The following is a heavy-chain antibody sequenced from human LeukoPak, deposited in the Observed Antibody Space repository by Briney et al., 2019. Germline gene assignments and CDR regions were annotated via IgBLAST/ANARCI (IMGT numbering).Heavy chain of an antibody. Sequence: GASVKVSCKASGYTFTSYNMHWVRQAPGQGLEWMGIIKPSGGSTTYAQKFQGRVTMTRDMSTSTLYMELSSLRSEGTAVYYCARVRDGYNDAYDIWGQGTMVTVSS. CDR1: GYTFTSYN. D-gene: IGHD5-24*01. J-gene: IGHJ3*02. CDR2: IKPSGGST. V-gene: IGHV1-46*01. CDR3: ARVRDGYNDAYDI.